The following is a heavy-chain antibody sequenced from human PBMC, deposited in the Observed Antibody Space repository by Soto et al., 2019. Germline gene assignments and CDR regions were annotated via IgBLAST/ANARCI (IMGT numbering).Heavy chain of an antibody. Sequence: PSQTLSLTCVISGDSVSSDSGAWNWLRQSPSRGLEWLGRTYYRSGWFSDYAPFVKSRINIKPDTPKNQFSLYLNSVPREDTAVYYCARDNSLYFFHYWGQGTQVTVSS. CDR1: GDSVSSDSGA. V-gene: IGHV6-1*01. J-gene: IGHJ4*02. CDR3: ARDNSLYFFHY. CDR2: TYYRSGWFS.